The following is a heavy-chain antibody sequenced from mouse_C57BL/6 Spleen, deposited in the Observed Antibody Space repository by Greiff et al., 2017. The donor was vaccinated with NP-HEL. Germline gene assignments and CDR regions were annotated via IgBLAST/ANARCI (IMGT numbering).Heavy chain of an antibody. J-gene: IGHJ1*03. CDR1: GFTFTDYY. CDR3: ARYGRLLEYWYFDV. V-gene: IGHV7-3*01. CDR2: IRNKANGYTT. D-gene: IGHD2-3*01. Sequence: EVMLVESGGGLVQPGGSLSLSCAASGFTFTDYYMSWVRQPPGKALEWLGFIRNKANGYTTEYSASVKGRFTISRDNPQSILYLQMNALRAEDSATYYCARYGRLLEYWYFDVWGTGTTVTVSS.